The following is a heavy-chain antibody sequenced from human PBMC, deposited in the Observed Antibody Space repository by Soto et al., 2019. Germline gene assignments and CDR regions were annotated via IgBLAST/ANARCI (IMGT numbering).Heavy chain of an antibody. CDR1: GYTFTSYY. CDR3: ARDLYDYVWGSYPPPTNQYYYYYGMDV. CDR2: INPSGGST. D-gene: IGHD3-16*02. J-gene: IGHJ6*02. Sequence: AAVKVSCRACGYTFTSYYMHWVRQAPGQGLEWMGIINPSGGSTSYAQKFQGRVTMTRDTSTSTVYMELSSLRSEDTAVYYCARDLYDYVWGSYPPPTNQYYYYYGMDVWGQGTTVTVSS. V-gene: IGHV1-46*01.